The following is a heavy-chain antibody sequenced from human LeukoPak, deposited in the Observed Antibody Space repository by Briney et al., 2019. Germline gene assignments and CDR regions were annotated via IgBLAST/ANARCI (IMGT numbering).Heavy chain of an antibody. CDR1: GFTFSSYA. J-gene: IGHJ4*02. Sequence: PGRSLRLSCAASGFTFSSYAMHWVRQAPGKGLEWVAVISYDGSNKYYAGSVKGRFTISRDNSKNTLYLQMNSLRAEDTAVYYCARVVGGSYWPLIDYWGQGTLVTVSS. V-gene: IGHV3-30-3*01. D-gene: IGHD1-26*01. CDR3: ARVVGGSYWPLIDY. CDR2: ISYDGSNK.